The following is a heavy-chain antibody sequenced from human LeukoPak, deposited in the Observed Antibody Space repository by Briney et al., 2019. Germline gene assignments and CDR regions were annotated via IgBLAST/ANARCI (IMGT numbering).Heavy chain of an antibody. CDR3: ACIDSSGWYPVFDY. J-gene: IGHJ4*02. Sequence: TGGSLRLSCAASGFTVSNKYMTWVRQAPGKGLEWVSLIYSDGRTYYADSVKGRCTISRDNSKNTLYLQMNSLRAEDTAVYYCACIDSSGWYPVFDYWGQGTLVTVSS. CDR2: IYSDGRT. V-gene: IGHV3-53*01. CDR1: GFTVSNKY. D-gene: IGHD6-19*01.